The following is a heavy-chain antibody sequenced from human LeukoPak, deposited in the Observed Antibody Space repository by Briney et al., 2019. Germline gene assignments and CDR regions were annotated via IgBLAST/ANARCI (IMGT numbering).Heavy chain of an antibody. D-gene: IGHD3-3*01. Sequence: GGSLRLSCTASGFTFGDYALSWVRQAPGKGLEWVSAISGSGGSTYYADSVKGRFTISRDNSKNTLYLQMNSLRAEDTAVYYCAKVITIFGVSGGFDXWGQGTLVTVSS. J-gene: IGHJ5*02. CDR3: AKVITIFGVSGGFDX. CDR2: ISGSGGST. CDR1: GFTFGDYA. V-gene: IGHV3-23*01.